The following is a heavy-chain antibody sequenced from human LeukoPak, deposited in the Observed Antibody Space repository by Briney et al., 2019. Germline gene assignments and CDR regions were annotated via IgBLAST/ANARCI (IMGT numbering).Heavy chain of an antibody. CDR2: ISGGGGA. V-gene: IGHV3-23*01. CDR3: ARDQGIFDY. CDR1: GFTFRNYA. Sequence: PGGSLRLSCAASGFTFRNYAMSWVRQAPGKGLEWVSVISGGGGAYYADSLKGRFTISRDNAKNTLYLQMNSLRDEDSAVYYCARDQGIFDYWGQGTLVTVSS. J-gene: IGHJ4*02.